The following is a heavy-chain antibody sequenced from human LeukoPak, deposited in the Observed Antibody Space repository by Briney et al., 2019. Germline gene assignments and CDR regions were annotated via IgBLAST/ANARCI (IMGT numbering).Heavy chain of an antibody. J-gene: IGHJ4*02. Sequence: ASVKVSCKASGGTFSSYAISWVRQAPGQGLEWMGGIIPIFGTANYAQKFQGRVTITADEPTSTAYMELSSLRSEDTAVYYCAREACSSTSCPRDFDYWGQGTLVTVSS. CDR1: GGTFSSYA. V-gene: IGHV1-69*13. CDR3: AREACSSTSCPRDFDY. D-gene: IGHD2-2*01. CDR2: IIPIFGTA.